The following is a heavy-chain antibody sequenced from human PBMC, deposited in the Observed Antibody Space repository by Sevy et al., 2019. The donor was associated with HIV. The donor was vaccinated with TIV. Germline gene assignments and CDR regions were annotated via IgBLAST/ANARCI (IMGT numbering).Heavy chain of an antibody. D-gene: IGHD1-26*01. J-gene: IGHJ5*02. CDR1: GFTFSSYD. CDR2: ISSSGSSI. CDR3: TGNVWDLDNGFDP. V-gene: IGHV3-48*03. Sequence: GGSLRLSCTASGFTFSSYDMNWVRQAPGKGLEWVSKISSSGSSIYYAYSVKGRFTISRENAKSSLNLQMNGLRAEDTAVYYCTGNVWDLDNGFDPWGQGTLVTVSS.